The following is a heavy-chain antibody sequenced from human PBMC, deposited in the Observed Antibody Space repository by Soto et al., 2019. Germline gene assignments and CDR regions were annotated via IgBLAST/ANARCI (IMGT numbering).Heavy chain of an antibody. V-gene: IGHV4-4*08. CDR3: ARGVTVFGLVSRFWFDP. CDR2: IYNSGST. Sequence: SETRSLTCSVGGGCISSCYWSWIRQPPGKGLEWIGHIYNSGSTNYNPSLKSRVVISIDTSRNQFSLRLNSLTAADRAVYFCARGVTVFGLVSRFWFDPWGQGTVVTV. CDR1: GGCISSCY. J-gene: IGHJ5*02. D-gene: IGHD3-3*01.